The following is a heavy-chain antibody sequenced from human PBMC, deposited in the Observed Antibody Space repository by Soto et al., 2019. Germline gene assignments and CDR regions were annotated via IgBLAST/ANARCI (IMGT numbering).Heavy chain of an antibody. CDR2: IWFDGTNY. Sequence: GGSLRLSCAASGFTFSSYGMHWVRQAPGEGLEWVALIWFDGTNYRQADSVGGRFSISRDDSKNTLYLQMDSLRAGDTGVYYCARDFTMGATYSGPSFYSMDVWGQGTTVTVSS. D-gene: IGHD1-26*01. CDR1: GFTFSSYG. CDR3: ARDFTMGATYSGPSFYSMDV. J-gene: IGHJ6*02. V-gene: IGHV3-33*01.